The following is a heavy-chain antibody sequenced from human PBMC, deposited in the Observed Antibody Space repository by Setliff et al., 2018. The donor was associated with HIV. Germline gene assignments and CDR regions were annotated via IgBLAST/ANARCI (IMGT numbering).Heavy chain of an antibody. CDR3: STNKWPMIRGVTAFDH. Sequence: VKVSCKASGYTFADHFMYWVQQAPGKGLVYMGRVDPENGKTIYAEKFQGRLTITADTSTDTGYMELSSLTSHDTALYYCSTNKWPMIRGVTAFDHWGPGTLVTVS. CDR2: VDPENGKT. D-gene: IGHD3-10*01. J-gene: IGHJ4*02. V-gene: IGHV1-69-2*01. CDR1: GYTFADHF.